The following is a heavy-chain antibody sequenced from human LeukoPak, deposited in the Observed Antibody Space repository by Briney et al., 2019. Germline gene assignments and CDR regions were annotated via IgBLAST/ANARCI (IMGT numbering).Heavy chain of an antibody. J-gene: IGHJ4*02. V-gene: IGHV3-23*01. CDR2: IIGSGGST. Sequence: GGSLRLSCAASGFTFSSYAMSWVRQAPGKGLEWVSAIIGSGGSTFFADSVKGRFTISRDNSKNTVYLQMSNLRAEDTAVYYCARDGAYWGQGTLVTVSS. D-gene: IGHD1-26*01. CDR3: ARDGAY. CDR1: GFTFSSYA.